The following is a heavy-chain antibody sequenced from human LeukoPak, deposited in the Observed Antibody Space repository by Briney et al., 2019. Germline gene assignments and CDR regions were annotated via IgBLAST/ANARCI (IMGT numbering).Heavy chain of an antibody. J-gene: IGHJ4*02. Sequence: KPSETLSLTCTVSGGSISSSGYYWGWIRQPPGKGLEWIGSIFYTGSTYYNPSLKSRVTISVDTSKNPFSLKLNSVTATDTAVYYCARHCSGGTCYSDFDYWGQGTLVTVSS. CDR1: GGSISSSGYY. V-gene: IGHV4-39*01. CDR3: ARHCSGGTCYSDFDY. D-gene: IGHD2-15*01. CDR2: IFYTGST.